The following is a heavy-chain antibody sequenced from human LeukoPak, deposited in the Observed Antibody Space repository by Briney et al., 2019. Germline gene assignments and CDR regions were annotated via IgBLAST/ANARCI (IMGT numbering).Heavy chain of an antibody. J-gene: IGHJ4*02. CDR3: AKEPWELVYYFDY. CDR1: GFTFSSYG. D-gene: IGHD1-26*01. V-gene: IGHV3-30*18. Sequence: GGSLRLSCAASGFTFSSYGMHWVRQAPGKGLEWVAVISYDGSNKYYADSVKGRFTISRDNSKNTLYLQMNSLRAEDTAVYYCAKEPWELVYYFDYWGQGTLVTVSS. CDR2: ISYDGSNK.